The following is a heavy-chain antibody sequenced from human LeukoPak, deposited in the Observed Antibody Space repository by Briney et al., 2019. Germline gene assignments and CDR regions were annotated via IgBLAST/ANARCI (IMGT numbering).Heavy chain of an antibody. Sequence: SETLSLTCTVSGGSISSRNYYWGWIRQPPGKGLEWIGSIYHSGSTYYNPSLKSRVTISVDTSKNQFSLKLSSVTAADTAVYYCARASSGFDAFDIWGQGTMVTVSS. CDR3: ARASSGFDAFDI. V-gene: IGHV4-39*07. CDR2: IYHSGST. CDR1: GGSISSRNYY. J-gene: IGHJ3*02. D-gene: IGHD3-22*01.